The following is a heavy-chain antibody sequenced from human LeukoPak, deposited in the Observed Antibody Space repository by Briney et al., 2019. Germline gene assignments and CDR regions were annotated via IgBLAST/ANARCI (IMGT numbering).Heavy chain of an antibody. CDR1: GYTFTDYY. CDR3: ASPSYGSGGYYYFDY. J-gene: IGHJ4*02. Sequence: ASVKVSCKASGYTFTDYYIHWVRQATGQGLEWMGWINPNSGGTSYAQKFQGRVTMTRDTSISTAYMELSRLRSDDTAVYYCASPSYGSGGYYYFDYWGQGTLVSVSS. CDR2: INPNSGGT. D-gene: IGHD3-22*01. V-gene: IGHV1-2*02.